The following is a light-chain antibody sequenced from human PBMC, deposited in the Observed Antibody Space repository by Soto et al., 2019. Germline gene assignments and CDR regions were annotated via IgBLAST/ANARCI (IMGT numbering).Light chain of an antibody. CDR1: QSVWKK. J-gene: IGKJ1*01. CDR3: QQYNNWPRT. Sequence: EIGMTQSPGSLSVSQGEGATLSCRASQSVWKKLAWYQQKPGQAPRLLIFAASTRATGIPARFSGSGSGTEFTLTIGSLQSEDFALYYCQQYNNWPRTFGQGTKVDIK. CDR2: AAS. V-gene: IGKV3-15*01.